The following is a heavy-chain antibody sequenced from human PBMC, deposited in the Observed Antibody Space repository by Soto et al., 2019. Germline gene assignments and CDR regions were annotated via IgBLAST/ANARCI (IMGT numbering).Heavy chain of an antibody. Sequence: PSETLSLTCAVYGGSLSGYYWSWIRQPPGKGLEWIGEINHSGGTNYNPSLKSRVTISVGTSKNQFSLKLSSATAADTAVYYCARSKLDYWGQGTLVTVPS. CDR1: GGSLSGYY. CDR3: ARSKLDY. J-gene: IGHJ4*02. V-gene: IGHV4-34*01. CDR2: INHSGGT.